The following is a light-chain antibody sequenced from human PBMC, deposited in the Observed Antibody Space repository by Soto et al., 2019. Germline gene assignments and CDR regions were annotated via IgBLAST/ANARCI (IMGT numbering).Light chain of an antibody. Sequence: DIVVTQSPLSLPVTPGEPASISCRSSQTLVYFDGDIYVNWFQQRPGQSPQLLIYLGSKRAPGVSDRISGTGSGTRFTLRISRVEAEDVAIYYCMQAKQIPRTFGQGTKVDIK. CDR3: MQAKQIPRT. V-gene: IGKV2-28*01. J-gene: IGKJ1*01. CDR1: QTLVYFDGDIY. CDR2: LGS.